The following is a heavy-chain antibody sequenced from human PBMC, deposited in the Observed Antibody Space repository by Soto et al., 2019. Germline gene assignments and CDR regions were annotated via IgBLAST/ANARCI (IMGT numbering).Heavy chain of an antibody. CDR1: GGTFSSYT. J-gene: IGHJ5*02. CDR3: ARERVFSFDFNWFDP. CDR2: IIPILGIA. Sequence: ASVKVSCKASGGTFSSYTISWVRQAPGQGLEWMGRIIPILGIANYAQKFQGRVTITADKSTSTAYMELSSLRSEDTAVYYCARERVFSFDFNWFDPWGQGTLVTVSS. D-gene: IGHD3-3*01. V-gene: IGHV1-69*04.